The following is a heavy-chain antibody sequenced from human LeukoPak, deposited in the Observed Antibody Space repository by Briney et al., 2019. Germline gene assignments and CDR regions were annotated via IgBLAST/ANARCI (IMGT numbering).Heavy chain of an antibody. Sequence: KPSETLSLTCTVSGGSISSSSYYWGWIRQPPGKGLEWIGSIYYSGSTYYNPSLKSRVTISVDTSKNQFSLKLSSVTAADTAVYYCARGNGDYYDSSGYGTSWFDPWGQGTLVTVSS. J-gene: IGHJ5*02. CDR1: GGSISSSSYY. V-gene: IGHV4-39*01. CDR2: IYYSGST. CDR3: ARGNGDYYDSSGYGTSWFDP. D-gene: IGHD3-22*01.